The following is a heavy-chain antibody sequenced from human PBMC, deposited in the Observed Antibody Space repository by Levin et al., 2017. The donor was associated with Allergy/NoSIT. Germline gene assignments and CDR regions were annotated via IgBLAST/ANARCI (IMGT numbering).Heavy chain of an antibody. V-gene: IGHV3-33*01. CDR3: ARDSGQGYFDY. CDR2: IWYDGSNK. CDR1: GFTFSSYG. J-gene: IGHJ4*02. Sequence: GESLKISCAASGFTFSSYGMHWVRQAPGKGLEWVAVIWYDGSNKYYADSVKGRFTISRDNSKNTLYLQMNSLRAEDTAVYYCARDSGQGYFDYWGQGTLVTVSS.